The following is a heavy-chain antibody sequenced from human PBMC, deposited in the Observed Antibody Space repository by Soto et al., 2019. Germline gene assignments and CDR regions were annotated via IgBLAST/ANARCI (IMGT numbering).Heavy chain of an antibody. CDR2: ITGGNT. D-gene: IGHD3-3*01. CDR1: GFTLGTYG. Sequence: EVQLLESGGGLIQPGGSLRLSCAASGFTLGTYGMGWVRQAPGKGLEWVSTITGGNTYYAASVKGRFTISRDNSKNTLYLQMSNLRAEDTALYYCAKDKARGGYDSDFDSWGQGTLVTVSS. CDR3: AKDKARGGYDSDFDS. J-gene: IGHJ4*02. V-gene: IGHV3-23*01.